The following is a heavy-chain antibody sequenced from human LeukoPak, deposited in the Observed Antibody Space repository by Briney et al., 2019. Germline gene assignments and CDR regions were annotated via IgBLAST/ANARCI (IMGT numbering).Heavy chain of an antibody. CDR2: IYYSGST. CDR3: ARAGSSSWFGDWSDP. CDR1: GGSISGYY. D-gene: IGHD6-13*01. Sequence: SETLSLTCTVSGGSISGYYWNWIRQPPGKGLEWIGYIYYSGSTNYNSSLKSRVTISVDMSKNQVSLKLRSVTAADTAVYYCARAGSSSWFGDWSDPWGQGMLVTVSS. V-gene: IGHV4-59*01. J-gene: IGHJ5*02.